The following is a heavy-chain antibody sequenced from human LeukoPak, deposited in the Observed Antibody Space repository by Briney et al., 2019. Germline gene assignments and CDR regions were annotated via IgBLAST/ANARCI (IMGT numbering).Heavy chain of an antibody. V-gene: IGHV5-51*01. CDR1: GYSFTSYW. CDR2: IYPRDSDT. D-gene: IGHD1-26*01. J-gene: IGHJ4*02. Sequence: PGESLKISCKGSGYSFTSYWIGWVREMPGKGLEWMGIIYPRDSDTRYSPSFQGQATTSADKSLSTAYLQWSSLKASDTAMYYCARGSGSYHTAYMNWGQGSPVTVSS. CDR3: ARGSGSYHTAYMN.